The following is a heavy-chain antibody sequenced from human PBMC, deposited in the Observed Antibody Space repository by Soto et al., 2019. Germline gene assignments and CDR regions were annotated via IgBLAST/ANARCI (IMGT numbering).Heavy chain of an antibody. CDR3: ARDQAGANGGYYYYYGMDV. D-gene: IGHD1-26*01. Sequence: TLSLTCTVSGGSISSGGYYWSWIRQHPGKGLEWIGYIYYSGSTYYNPSLKSRVTISVDTSKNQFSLKLSSVTAADTAVYYCARDQAGANGGYYYYYGMDVWGQGTTVTVSS. V-gene: IGHV4-31*03. CDR1: GGSISSGGYY. CDR2: IYYSGST. J-gene: IGHJ6*02.